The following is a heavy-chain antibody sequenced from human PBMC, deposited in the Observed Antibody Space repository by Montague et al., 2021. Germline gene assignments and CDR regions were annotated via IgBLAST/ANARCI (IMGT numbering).Heavy chain of an antibody. V-gene: IGHV4-38-2*02. J-gene: IGHJ4*02. CDR1: GYSISSGYY. Sequence: SETLSLTCTVSGYSISSGYYWGWIRQPPGKGLEWIGSIFHSGSTDYNPSLKSRVTISVGTSKNQFSLKLTSVTAADTALYYCARDREAAPFDYWGQGTLVTVSS. CDR2: IFHSGST. D-gene: IGHD2-15*01. CDR3: ARDREAAPFDY.